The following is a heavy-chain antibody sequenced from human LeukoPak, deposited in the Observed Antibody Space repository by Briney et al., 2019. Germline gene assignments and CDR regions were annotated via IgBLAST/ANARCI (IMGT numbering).Heavy chain of an antibody. D-gene: IGHD6-13*01. V-gene: IGHV4-34*01. CDR1: GGSFSGYY. CDR2: INHSGGT. J-gene: IGHJ4*02. CDR3: ARRVSSSWYYFDY. Sequence: SETLSLTCAVYGGSFSGYYWSWIRQPPGKGLEWIGEINHSGGTNYNPSLKSRVTISVDTSKNQFSLKLSSVTAADTAVYHCARRVSSSWYYFDYWGQGTLVTVSS.